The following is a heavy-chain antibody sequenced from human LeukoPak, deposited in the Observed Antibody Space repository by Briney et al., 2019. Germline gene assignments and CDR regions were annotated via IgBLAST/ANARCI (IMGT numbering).Heavy chain of an antibody. J-gene: IGHJ4*02. Sequence: SETLSLTCTVSGGSISSGSYYWSWIRQPAGKGLEWIGRIYTSGSTNYNPSLKGRVTISVDTSKNQFSLKLSSVTAADTAVYYCARAVVVTATSVRSDYFDYWGQGTLVTVSS. D-gene: IGHD2-21*02. CDR2: IYTSGST. CDR1: GGSISSGSYY. V-gene: IGHV4-61*02. CDR3: ARAVVVTATSVRSDYFDY.